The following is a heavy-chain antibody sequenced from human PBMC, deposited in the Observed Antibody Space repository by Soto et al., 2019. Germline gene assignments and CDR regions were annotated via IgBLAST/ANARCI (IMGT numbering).Heavy chain of an antibody. D-gene: IGHD3-3*01. CDR1: GGTFSSYA. V-gene: IGHV1-69*13. CDR3: ARDLSTGLRFLEWSPHHYGMAV. J-gene: IGHJ6*02. CDR2: IIPIFGTA. Sequence: SVKVSCKASGGTFSSYAISWVRQAPGQGLEWMGGIIPIFGTANYAQKFQGRVTITADESTSTAYMELSSLRSEDTAVYYCARDLSTGLRFLEWSPHHYGMAVWGQGTTVTVSS.